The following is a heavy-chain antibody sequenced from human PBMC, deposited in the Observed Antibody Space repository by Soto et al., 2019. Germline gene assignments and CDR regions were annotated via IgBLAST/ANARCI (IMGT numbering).Heavy chain of an antibody. CDR3: XXXXXXXXINXVXXPLDX. CDR2: INPSGGST. Sequence: QVQLVQSGAEVKKPGASVKISCKASGYTFTSYYMHWVRQAPGQGLEWMGIINPSGGSTNYAQKXXXXXXXXXXXXXXXXXXXXXXXXXXXXXXXXXXXXXXXXXINXVXXPLDXXXQGXXVTX. J-gene: IGHJ4*02. V-gene: IGHV1-46*01. CDR1: GYTFTSYY.